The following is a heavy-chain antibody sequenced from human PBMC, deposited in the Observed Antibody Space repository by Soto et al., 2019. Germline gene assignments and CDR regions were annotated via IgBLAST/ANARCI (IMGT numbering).Heavy chain of an antibody. V-gene: IGHV1-18*04. CDR1: GYTFTSHG. CDR2: ISAYNGKT. D-gene: IGHD2-2*01. CDR3: ARWGLGYCSSTNCYEALMEV. Sequence: ASVKVSCKASGYTFTSHGISWVRQAPGQGLEWIGWISAYNGKTNYAQKFQDRVTMTTDTSTSTVYMELRSLRSDDTAVYYCARWGLGYCSSTNCYEALMEVWGGGTTVAICS. J-gene: IGHJ6*01.